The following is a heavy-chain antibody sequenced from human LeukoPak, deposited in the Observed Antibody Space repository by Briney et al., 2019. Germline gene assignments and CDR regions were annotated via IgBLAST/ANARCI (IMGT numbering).Heavy chain of an antibody. CDR2: TYYSGST. CDR1: GGSISSSSYS. V-gene: IGHV4-39*01. D-gene: IGHD1-26*01. CDR3: ARQGSGRSSDY. J-gene: IGHJ4*02. Sequence: SETPSLTCTVSGGSISSSSYSWGWIRQPPGKGLEWIGSTYYSGSTFYNPSLKSRVTISVDTSKNQFSLKLSSVTAADTAVYYCARQGSGRSSDYWGQGTLVTVSS.